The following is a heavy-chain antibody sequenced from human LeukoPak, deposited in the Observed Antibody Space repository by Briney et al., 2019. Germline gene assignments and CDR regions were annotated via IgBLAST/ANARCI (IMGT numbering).Heavy chain of an antibody. CDR1: GVTLSTYA. D-gene: IGHD2-2*01. J-gene: IGHJ4*02. CDR3: AKDRVVVVPGAMTD. V-gene: IGHV3-23*01. CDR2: ISSSGSGDNT. Sequence: GGSLRLSCAASGVTLSTYAMSWARQAPGKGLEWVSGISSSGSGDNTYYADSVKGRFTISRDNSKNTLYLQMNSLRAEDTAIYYCAKDRVVVVPGAMTDWGQGTLVTVSS.